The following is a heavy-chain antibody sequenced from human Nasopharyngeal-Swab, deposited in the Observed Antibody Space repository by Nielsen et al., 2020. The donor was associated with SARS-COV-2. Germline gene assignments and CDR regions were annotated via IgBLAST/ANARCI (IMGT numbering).Heavy chain of an antibody. V-gene: IGHV1-46*01. Sequence: ASVKVSCKASGYTFTSYYMHWVRQAPGQGLGWMGIINPSGGSTSYAQKFQGRVTMTRDTSTSTVYMELSSLRSEDTAVYYCARDGSSGGATSAFDIWGQGTMVTVSS. CDR3: ARDGSSGGATSAFDI. J-gene: IGHJ3*02. CDR1: GYTFTSYY. D-gene: IGHD1-26*01. CDR2: INPSGGST.